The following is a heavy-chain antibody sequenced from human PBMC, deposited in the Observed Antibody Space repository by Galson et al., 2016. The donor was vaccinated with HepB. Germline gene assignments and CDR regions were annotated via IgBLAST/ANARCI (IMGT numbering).Heavy chain of an antibody. V-gene: IGHV3-48*03. CDR1: GFSFSSYA. CDR2: ITRSADLI. CDR3: ARDDLVSDCGGDCYAVHFDF. J-gene: IGHJ4*02. D-gene: IGHD2-21*02. Sequence: SLRLSRAASGFSFSSYAMNWVRQAPGKGLEWIAYITRSADLIYYADSVKGRFIISRDNAKRSLYLQMHSLRDEDTAVYYCARDDLVSDCGGDCYAVHFDFWGQGTLATVSS.